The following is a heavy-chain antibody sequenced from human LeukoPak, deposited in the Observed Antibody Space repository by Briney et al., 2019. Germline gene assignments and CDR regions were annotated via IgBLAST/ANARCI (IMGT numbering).Heavy chain of an antibody. V-gene: IGHV4-30-4*08. Sequence: SQTLSLTCTVSGGSISNGDYYWSWIRQPPGNGLEWIGYIYYSGSTYYTPSLKSRVTISVDTSKNQFSLKLSSVTAADTAVYYCARIFDYWGQGTLVTVSS. CDR2: IYYSGST. CDR3: ARIFDY. CDR1: GGSISNGDYY. J-gene: IGHJ4*02.